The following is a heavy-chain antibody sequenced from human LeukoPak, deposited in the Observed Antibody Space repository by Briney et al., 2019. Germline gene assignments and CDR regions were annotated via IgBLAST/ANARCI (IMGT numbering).Heavy chain of an antibody. CDR3: ARAIPYSAFGY. V-gene: IGHV4-39*07. Sequence: SETLSLTCTVSGGSISSSSYYWAWIRQPPGKGLEWIGEINHSGSTNYNPSLKSRVTISVDTSKNQFSLKLSSVTAADTAVYYCARAIPYSAFGYWGQGTLVTVSS. CDR1: GGSISSSSYY. D-gene: IGHD2-21*01. CDR2: INHSGST. J-gene: IGHJ4*02.